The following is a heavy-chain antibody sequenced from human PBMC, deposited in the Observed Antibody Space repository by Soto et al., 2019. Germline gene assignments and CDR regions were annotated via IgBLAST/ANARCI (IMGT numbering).Heavy chain of an antibody. CDR3: ARGAYYDFWSGTTQTYYYYGMDV. CDR1: GGTFSSYA. V-gene: IGHV1-69*01. CDR2: IIPIFGTA. J-gene: IGHJ6*02. Sequence: QVQLVQSGAEVKKPGSSVKVSCKASGGTFSSYAISWVRQAPGQGLEWMGGIIPIFGTANYAQKFQGRVTITADESTITAYMELSSLRSEDTAVYYCARGAYYDFWSGTTQTYYYYGMDVWGQGTTVTVSS. D-gene: IGHD3-3*01.